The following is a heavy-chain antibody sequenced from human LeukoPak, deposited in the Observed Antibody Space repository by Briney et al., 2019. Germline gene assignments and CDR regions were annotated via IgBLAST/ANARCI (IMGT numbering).Heavy chain of an antibody. CDR1: GGTFSSYA. J-gene: IGHJ4*02. D-gene: IGHD3-9*01. CDR3: ARDLYELRYFDWLLSKNYYFDY. Sequence: ASVKVSCKASGGTFSSYAISWVRQAPGQGLEWMGWISAYNGNTNYAQKLQGRVTMTTDTSTSTAYMELRSLRSDDTAVYYCARDLYELRYFDWLLSKNYYFDYWGQGTLVTVSS. CDR2: ISAYNGNT. V-gene: IGHV1-18*01.